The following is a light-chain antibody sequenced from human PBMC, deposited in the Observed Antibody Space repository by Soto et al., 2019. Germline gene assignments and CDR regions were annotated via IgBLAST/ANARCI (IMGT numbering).Light chain of an antibody. Sequence: DIEMTQSPSTLSASVGDRVTITCRASQSISSWLAWYQQKPGQAPRLLIYGASNRATGIPDRFSGSGSGTDFTLTISRLEPEDFAVYYCQQYGNSPRTFGQGTKVDIK. J-gene: IGKJ1*01. CDR1: QSISSW. V-gene: IGKV3-20*01. CDR3: QQYGNSPRT. CDR2: GAS.